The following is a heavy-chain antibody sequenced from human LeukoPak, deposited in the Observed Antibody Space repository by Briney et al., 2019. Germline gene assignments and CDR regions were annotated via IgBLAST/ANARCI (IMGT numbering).Heavy chain of an antibody. D-gene: IGHD1-14*01. V-gene: IGHV1-69*13. CDR2: IIPIFGTA. CDR3: ARVTTRGNWFDP. Sequence: ASVKVSCKASGGTFSSYAISWVRQAPGQGLEWMGGIIPIFGTANYAQKFQGRVTITADESTSTAYMELSSLRSEDTAVYYCARVTTRGNWFDPWGQGTLVTVSS. J-gene: IGHJ5*02. CDR1: GGTFSSYA.